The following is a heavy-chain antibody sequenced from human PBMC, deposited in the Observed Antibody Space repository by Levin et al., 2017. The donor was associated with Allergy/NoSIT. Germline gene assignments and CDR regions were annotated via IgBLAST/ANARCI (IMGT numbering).Heavy chain of an antibody. CDR1: TSFSLYT. Sequence: LSLPCAASTSFSLYTMNWVRQAPGRGLEWVSSITGSSDYIHYADSVKGRFTISRDNAKRSLYLQMNSLTAEDTAVYYCAYGSGSYGPLIWGQGNLVTVSS. CDR3: AYGSGSYGPLI. D-gene: IGHD3-10*01. CDR2: ITGSSDYI. J-gene: IGHJ4*02. V-gene: IGHV3-21*01.